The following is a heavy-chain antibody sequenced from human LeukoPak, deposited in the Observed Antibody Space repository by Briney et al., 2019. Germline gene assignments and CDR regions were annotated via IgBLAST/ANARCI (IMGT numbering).Heavy chain of an antibody. Sequence: ASVKASCKASGYTFTDYYMHWVRQAPGQGLEWMRWINPDSGDTFYAQRFQGRVTLTRDTSISTAYMEVSRLTSDDTAVHYCAREGRQAPGGWYYFDYWGQGTLVTVSS. J-gene: IGHJ4*02. D-gene: IGHD6-19*01. V-gene: IGHV1-2*02. CDR2: INPDSGDT. CDR3: AREGRQAPGGWYYFDY. CDR1: GYTFTDYY.